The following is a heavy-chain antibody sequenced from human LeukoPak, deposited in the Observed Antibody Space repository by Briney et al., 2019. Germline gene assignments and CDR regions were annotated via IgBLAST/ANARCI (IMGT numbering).Heavy chain of an antibody. V-gene: IGHV1-46*01. D-gene: IGHD3-10*01. CDR2: INPSGGST. J-gene: IGHJ5*02. CDR1: GYTFTSYY. Sequence: ASVKVSCKASGYTFTSYYMHWVRQAPGQGLEWMGIINPSGGSTSYAQKFQGRVTMTRDTSTSTVYMELSSLRSEDTAVYYCAGGQRGFTRKYYYGSGMQHYNQDWFDPWGQGTLVTVSS. CDR3: AGGQRGFTRKYYYGSGMQHYNQDWFDP.